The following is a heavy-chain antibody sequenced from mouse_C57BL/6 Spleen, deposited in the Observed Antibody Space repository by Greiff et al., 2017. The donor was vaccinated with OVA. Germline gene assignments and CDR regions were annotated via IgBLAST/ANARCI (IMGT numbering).Heavy chain of an antibody. V-gene: IGHV1-69*01. D-gene: IGHD2-5*01. CDR3: ARRAYYSNYVAMDY. CDR2: IDPSDSYT. CDR1: GYTFTSYW. J-gene: IGHJ4*01. Sequence: QVQLQQPGAELVMPGASVKLSCKASGYTFTSYWMHWVKQRPGQGLEWIGEIDPSDSYTNYNQKFKGKSTLTVDKSSSTAYMQLSSLTSEDSAVYYCARRAYYSNYVAMDYWGQGTSVTVSS.